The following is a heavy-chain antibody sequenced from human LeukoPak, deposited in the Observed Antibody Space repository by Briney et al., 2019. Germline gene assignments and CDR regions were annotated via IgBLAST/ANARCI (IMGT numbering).Heavy chain of an antibody. Sequence: PGGSLRLSCAASGFTFSNYGMDWVRQAPGKGLEWVTVISYDGSNKYYADSVKGRFTISRDNSKNTLYLQMNSLRAEDTAVYYCAKGGHAYYYYYMDVWGKGTTVTVSS. CDR3: AKGGHAYYYYYMDV. CDR2: ISYDGSNK. J-gene: IGHJ6*03. V-gene: IGHV3-30*18. D-gene: IGHD3-10*01. CDR1: GFTFSNYG.